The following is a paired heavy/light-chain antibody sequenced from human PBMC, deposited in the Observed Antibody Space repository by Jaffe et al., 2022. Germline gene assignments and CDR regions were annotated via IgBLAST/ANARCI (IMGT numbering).Heavy chain of an antibody. CDR2: MNSDGTRK. D-gene: IGHD3-10*01. CDR1: GFTVSSYW. Sequence: EVQLVESGGGLVQPGGSLRLSCEASGFTVSSYWMHWVRQAPGKGLFWVSRMNSDGTRKLYADSVKGRFTVSRDSAKNTVYLQMNSLRGEDTAVYYCVRGEDNYGSGSGSNGWFDSWGQGTLVSVSS. V-gene: IGHV3-74*03. CDR3: VRGEDNYGSGSGSNGWFDS. J-gene: IGHJ5*01.
Light chain of an antibody. V-gene: IGLV4-69*02. CDR1: SGHSDYS. J-gene: IGLJ1*01. CDR3: QTWDTDFYV. Sequence: QVVLTQSPSASASLGASVTLTCTLSSGHSDYSIAWHQQQPEKGPRYLMKVDSDGRHRRGDGTPDRFSGSSSGAERYLTITRLQSEDEADYYCQTWDTDFYVFGTGTTVTVL. CDR2: VDSDGRH.